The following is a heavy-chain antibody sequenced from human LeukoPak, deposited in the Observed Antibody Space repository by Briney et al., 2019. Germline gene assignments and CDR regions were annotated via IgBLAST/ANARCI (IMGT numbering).Heavy chain of an antibody. J-gene: IGHJ4*02. V-gene: IGHV3-21*01. CDR1: GFTFSSYS. CDR3: ARDPTVGGIYFDY. CDR2: ISSSSSYI. D-gene: IGHD4-23*01. Sequence: GGSLRLSCAASGFTFSSYSMNWVRQAPGKGLGWVSSISSSSSYIYYADSQKGRFTISRDNAKNSLYLQMNSLRAEDTAVYYCARDPTVGGIYFDYWGQGTLVTVSS.